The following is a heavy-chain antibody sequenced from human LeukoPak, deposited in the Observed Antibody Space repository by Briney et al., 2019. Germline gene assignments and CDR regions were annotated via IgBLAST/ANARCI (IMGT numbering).Heavy chain of an antibody. CDR2: IHYSGST. CDR3: ARELVGATGVFDY. J-gene: IGHJ4*02. Sequence: SETLSLTCTVSGGSISSYYWSWIRQPPGRGLEWIGNIHYSGSTNYNPPLESRVSISVDTSKNQFSLKLYSVTAADTAVYYCARELVGATGVFDYWGQGTLVTVSS. CDR1: GGSISSYY. V-gene: IGHV4-59*01. D-gene: IGHD1-26*01.